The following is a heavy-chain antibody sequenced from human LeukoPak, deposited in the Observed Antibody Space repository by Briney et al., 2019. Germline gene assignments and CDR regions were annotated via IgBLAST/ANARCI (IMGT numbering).Heavy chain of an antibody. Sequence: GGSLRLSRAASGFTFDDYAMHWVRQAPGKGLEWVSGISWNSGSIGYADSVKGRFTISRGNAKNSLYLQMNSLRAEDTALYYCAKDSQSLYDSSGYPDYWGQGTLVTVSS. CDR1: GFTFDDYA. J-gene: IGHJ4*02. CDR3: AKDSQSLYDSSGYPDY. D-gene: IGHD3-22*01. V-gene: IGHV3-9*01. CDR2: ISWNSGSI.